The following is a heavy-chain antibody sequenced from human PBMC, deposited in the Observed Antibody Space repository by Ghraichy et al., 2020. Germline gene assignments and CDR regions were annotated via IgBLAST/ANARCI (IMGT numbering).Heavy chain of an antibody. CDR2: ISGSGGST. V-gene: IGHV3-23*01. Sequence: GALRLSCAASGFTFSSYAMSWVRQAPGKGLEWVSAISGSGGSTYYADSVKGRFTISRDNSKNTLYLQMNSLRAEDTAVYYCAKGKWELPGYFDYWGQGTLVTVSS. CDR1: GFTFSSYA. D-gene: IGHD1-26*01. CDR3: AKGKWELPGYFDY. J-gene: IGHJ4*02.